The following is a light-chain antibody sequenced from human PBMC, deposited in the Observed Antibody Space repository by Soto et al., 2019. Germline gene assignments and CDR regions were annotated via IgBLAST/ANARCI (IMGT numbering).Light chain of an antibody. Sequence: QSVLTQPPSVSAAPGQNVTISCSGSSSKFGDYSVSWYQQLPRTAPKLLIYDNNKRPSGIPDRFSGSKPGTSATLGITGLQTGDEADYYCGAWDSSLSAGVFGGGTKVTVL. CDR3: GAWDSSLSAGV. CDR1: SSKFGDYS. J-gene: IGLJ2*01. V-gene: IGLV1-51*01. CDR2: DNN.